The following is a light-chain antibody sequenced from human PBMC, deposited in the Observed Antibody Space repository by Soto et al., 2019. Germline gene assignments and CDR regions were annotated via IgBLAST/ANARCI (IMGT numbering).Light chain of an antibody. CDR3: QQYGSSPRT. J-gene: IGKJ1*01. CDR2: GAS. CDR1: QSVSSSY. V-gene: IGKV3-20*01. Sequence: TQSPCTLSASVGDRVTITCRASQSVSSSYLAWYQQKPGQAPRLLIYGASSRATGIPDRFSGSGSGTDFTLTISRLEPEDFAVYYCQQYGSSPRTFGQGTKVDIK.